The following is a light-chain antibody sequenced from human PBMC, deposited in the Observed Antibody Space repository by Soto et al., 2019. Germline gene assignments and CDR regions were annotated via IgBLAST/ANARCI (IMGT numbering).Light chain of an antibody. Sequence: EIVMTQSPATLSVSPGERATLSCRASQSVSSNLAWYQQKPGQAPRLLIYGASTRATGIPARFSGSGSGTEFTLTMSCLQSEDFAVYYCQQYNNWPPYTFGQGTKLEIQ. CDR3: QQYNNWPPYT. CDR1: QSVSSN. CDR2: GAS. V-gene: IGKV3-15*01. J-gene: IGKJ2*01.